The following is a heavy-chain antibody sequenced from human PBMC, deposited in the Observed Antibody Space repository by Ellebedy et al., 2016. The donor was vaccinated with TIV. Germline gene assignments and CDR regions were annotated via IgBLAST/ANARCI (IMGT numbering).Heavy chain of an antibody. CDR3: ARALGTRYDILTGYYYYYYGMDV. CDR1: GGSFSGYY. J-gene: IGHJ6*02. V-gene: IGHV4-34*01. D-gene: IGHD3-9*01. Sequence: SETLSLXXAVHGGSFSGYYWSWIRQPPGKGLEWIGAINHSGSTNYNPSLKSRVTISVDTSKNQFSLKLSSVTAADTAVYYCARALGTRYDILTGYYYYYYGMDVWGQGTTVTVSS. CDR2: INHSGST.